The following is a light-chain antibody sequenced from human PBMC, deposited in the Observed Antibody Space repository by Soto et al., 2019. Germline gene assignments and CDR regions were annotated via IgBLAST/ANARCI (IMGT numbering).Light chain of an antibody. CDR2: DAS. J-gene: IGKJ2*01. Sequence: EIVLTQSPATLALSPGERATLSCRASQSVSSYVAWYHQKRGQAPRLLIYDASNKAPGIPARFSGSGSGTDFTLTISSLEPKYFAVYSFQQRSNWPYTCGQGTKLEIK. CDR3: QQRSNWPYT. V-gene: IGKV3-11*01. CDR1: QSVSSY.